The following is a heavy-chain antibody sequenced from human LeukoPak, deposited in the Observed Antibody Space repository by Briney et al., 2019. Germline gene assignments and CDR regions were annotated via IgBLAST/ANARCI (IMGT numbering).Heavy chain of an antibody. CDR3: AKDQWYPTGGGFDP. CDR1: GFTFSSYA. V-gene: IGHV3-23*01. CDR2: ISGGGGST. J-gene: IGHJ5*02. D-gene: IGHD1-14*01. Sequence: GGSLRLSCAASGFTFSSYAMSWVRQAPGKGLEWVSAISGGGGSTYYADSVKGRFTISRDNSKNTLYLQMNSLRAEDTAVYYCAKDQWYPTGGGFDPWGQGTLVTVSS.